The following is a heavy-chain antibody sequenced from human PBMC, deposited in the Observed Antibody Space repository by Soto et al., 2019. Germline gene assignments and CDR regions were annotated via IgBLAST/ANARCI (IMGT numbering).Heavy chain of an antibody. CDR2: IYDSGST. J-gene: IGHJ4*02. CDR1: GGSISSGGYY. Sequence: PSETLSLTCTVSGGSISSGGYYWSWIRQNPGKGLEWIGYIYDSGSTYYNPSLKSRVTISVDKSKNQFSLKLSSVTAADTAVYYCAREGSGSSFFDYWGQGTLVTVSS. CDR3: AREGSGSSFFDY. D-gene: IGHD3-10*01. V-gene: IGHV4-31*03.